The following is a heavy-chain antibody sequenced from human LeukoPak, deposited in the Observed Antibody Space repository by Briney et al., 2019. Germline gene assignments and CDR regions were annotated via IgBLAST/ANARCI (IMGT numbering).Heavy chain of an antibody. D-gene: IGHD3-22*01. CDR3: ARDAHYYDSSGYPDY. CDR2: IIPILGIA. J-gene: IGHJ4*02. CDR1: GGTFSSYA. V-gene: IGHV1-69*04. Sequence: SVKVSCKASGGTFSSYAISWVRQAPGQGLEWMGRIIPILGIANYAQKFQGRVTITADKSTSTAYMELSSLRSEDTAVYYCARDAHYYDSSGYPDYWGQGTLATVSS.